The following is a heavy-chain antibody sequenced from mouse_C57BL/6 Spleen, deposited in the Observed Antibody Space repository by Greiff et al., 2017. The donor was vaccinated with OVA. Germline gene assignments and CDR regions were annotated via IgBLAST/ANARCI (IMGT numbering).Heavy chain of an antibody. CDR1: GYTFTDYY. J-gene: IGHJ3*01. Sequence: VQLQQSGPELVKPGASVKISCKASGYTFTDYYMNWVKQSHGKSLEWIGDINPNNGGTSYNQKFKGKATLTVDKSSSTAYMELRSLTSEDSAVYYCASPDSSGPGAWFAYWGQGTLVTVSA. CDR2: INPNNGGT. D-gene: IGHD3-2*02. CDR3: ASPDSSGPGAWFAY. V-gene: IGHV1-26*01.